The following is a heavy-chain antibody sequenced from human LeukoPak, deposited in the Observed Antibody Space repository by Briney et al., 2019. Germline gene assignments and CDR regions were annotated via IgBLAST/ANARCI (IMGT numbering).Heavy chain of an antibody. CDR2: IYYSGST. CDR1: GGSISSYY. CDR3: ASFKDYYGSGSFDY. D-gene: IGHD3-10*01. V-gene: IGHV4-59*01. J-gene: IGHJ4*02. Sequence: PSETLSLTCTVSGGSISSYYWSWIRQPPGKGLEWIGYIYYSGSTNYNPSLKSRVTISVDTSKNHFSLKLSSVTAADTAVYYCASFKDYYGSGSFDYWGQGTLVTVSS.